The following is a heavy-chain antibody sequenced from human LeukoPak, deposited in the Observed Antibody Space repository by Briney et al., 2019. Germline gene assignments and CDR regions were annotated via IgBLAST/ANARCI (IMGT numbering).Heavy chain of an antibody. Sequence: PGGSQRLSCAASGFTFDRHTMHWDRQPPGKGPEWVSLIGWDGTNIDYADSVKGRFTISRDNSKNFVYLQMHSLRTEDTALYYCTKDMEWGMDVWGQGTTVIVSS. D-gene: IGHD3-3*01. CDR2: IGWDGTNI. V-gene: IGHV3-43*01. CDR3: TKDMEWGMDV. J-gene: IGHJ6*02. CDR1: GFTFDRHT.